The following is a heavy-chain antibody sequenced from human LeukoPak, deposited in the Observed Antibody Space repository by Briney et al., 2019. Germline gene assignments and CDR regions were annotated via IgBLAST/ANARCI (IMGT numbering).Heavy chain of an antibody. J-gene: IGHJ4*02. V-gene: IGHV3-23*01. D-gene: IGHD2-2*01. CDR1: GFTFSSYA. CDR3: AKVDSLDIVVVPAASFDY. CDR2: ISGSGGST. Sequence: GGSLRLSCAASGFTFSSYAMSWVSQAPGKGLEWVSAISGSGGSTYYADSVKGRFTISRDNSKNTLYLQMNSLRAEDTAVYYCAKVDSLDIVVVPAASFDYWGQGTLVTVSS.